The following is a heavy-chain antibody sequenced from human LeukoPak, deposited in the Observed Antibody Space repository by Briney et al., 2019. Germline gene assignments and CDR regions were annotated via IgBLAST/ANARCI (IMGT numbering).Heavy chain of an antibody. Sequence: GGSMRLSCAASGFTFDDYAMHWVRQAPGKGLEWVSGISWNSGSIGYADSVKGRFTISRDNAKNSLYLQMNSLRAEDTALYYCASKTGGQWGQGTLVTVSS. J-gene: IGHJ4*02. CDR3: ASKTGGQ. CDR2: ISWNSGSI. D-gene: IGHD2-15*01. CDR1: GFTFDDYA. V-gene: IGHV3-9*01.